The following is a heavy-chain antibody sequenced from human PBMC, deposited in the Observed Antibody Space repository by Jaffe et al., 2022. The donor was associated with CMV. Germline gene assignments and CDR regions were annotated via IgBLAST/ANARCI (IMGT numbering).Heavy chain of an antibody. J-gene: IGHJ5*02. CDR2: INHSGST. D-gene: IGHD6-13*01. Sequence: QVQLQQWGAGLLKPSETLSLTCAVYGGSFSGYYWSWIRQPPGKGLEWIGEINHSGSTNYNPSLKSRVTISVDTSKNQFSLKLSSVTAADTAVYYCARGEGSSWYVWFDPWGQGTLVTVSS. V-gene: IGHV4-34*01. CDR1: GGSFSGYY. CDR3: ARGEGSSWYVWFDP.